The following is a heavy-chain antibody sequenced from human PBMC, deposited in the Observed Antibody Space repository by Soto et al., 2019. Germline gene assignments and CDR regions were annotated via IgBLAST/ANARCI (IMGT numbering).Heavy chain of an antibody. Sequence: QVQLVQSGAEVKKPGSSVKVSSKASGGSFNRYGIHWVRQAPGQGLEWMGGIVPNYGTANYAQRFQGRVTIVADKSTGTVYMEVTSLKSEDTAVYYCARGWIDLWWYFEDWGQGTLVTVSS. CDR2: IVPNYGTA. CDR3: ARGWIDLWWYFED. V-gene: IGHV1-69*06. CDR1: GGSFNRYG. D-gene: IGHD5-18*01. J-gene: IGHJ1*01.